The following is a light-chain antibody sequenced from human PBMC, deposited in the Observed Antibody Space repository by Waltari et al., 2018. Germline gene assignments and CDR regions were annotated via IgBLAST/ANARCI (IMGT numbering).Light chain of an antibody. V-gene: IGLV3-9*01. J-gene: IGLJ2*01. CDR1: YIGTTD. Sequence: SYEVPQSLSVSVALGQTARITCGGDYIGTTDVHWYQQKPGQAPVLVIYSESSRPSGIPERFSGSKSGNTATLTITRAQAGDEADYYCQVWDSITVVFGGGTKLTVL. CDR3: QVWDSITVV. CDR2: SES.